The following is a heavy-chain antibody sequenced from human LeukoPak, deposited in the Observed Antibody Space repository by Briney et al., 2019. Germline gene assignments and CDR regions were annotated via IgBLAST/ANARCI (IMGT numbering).Heavy chain of an antibody. CDR3: ARVHITWWEIDY. V-gene: IGHV4-38-2*02. D-gene: IGHD1-26*01. J-gene: IGHJ4*02. CDR2: IYHTGIT. CDR1: GSSISSGYY. Sequence: PSETLSLTCTVSGSSISSGYYWGWIRQPPGKGLEWLGNIYHTGITYYNPSLMSRVTISVDTSNSQFSLKLSSVTAADTAVYYCARVHITWWEIDYWGQGTLVTVSS.